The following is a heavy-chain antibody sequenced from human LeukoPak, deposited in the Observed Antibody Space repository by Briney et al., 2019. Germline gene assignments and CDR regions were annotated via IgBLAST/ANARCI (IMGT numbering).Heavy chain of an antibody. D-gene: IGHD3-10*01. CDR3: AVAYYYGSGDAFDI. V-gene: IGHV3-21*01. CDR1: GFTFRSYS. Sequence: GGSLRLSCAASGFTFRSYSMNWVRQAPGKGLEWVSSINSDSNYIYYAVSVQGRFTISRDNAKNSLYLQMNSLRAEDTAVYYCAVAYYYGSGDAFDIWGQGTKVTVSS. CDR2: INSDSNYI. J-gene: IGHJ3*02.